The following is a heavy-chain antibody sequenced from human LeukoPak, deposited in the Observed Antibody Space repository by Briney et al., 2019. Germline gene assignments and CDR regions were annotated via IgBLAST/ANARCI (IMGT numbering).Heavy chain of an antibody. V-gene: IGHV3-30*02. Sequence: GGSLRLSCAASGFTFSNYGMHWVRQAPGKGLEWVTFINYDGSKKYYADSVKGRFTISKDNSKNTLYLLMNTLRTDDTAVYYCVKDPVTGGNFDYWGQGTLVTVSS. CDR3: VKDPVTGGNFDY. J-gene: IGHJ4*02. CDR2: INYDGSKK. CDR1: GFTFSNYG. D-gene: IGHD2-8*02.